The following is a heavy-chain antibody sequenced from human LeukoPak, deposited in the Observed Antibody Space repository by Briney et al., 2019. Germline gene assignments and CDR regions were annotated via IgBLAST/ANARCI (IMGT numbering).Heavy chain of an antibody. V-gene: IGHV4-34*01. J-gene: IGHJ5*02. CDR1: GGSFSGYY. CDR2: INHSGST. CDR3: ARKIGEEFPYNWFDP. Sequence: SETLSLTCAVYGGSFSGYYWSWIRQPPGKGLEWIGEINHSGSTNYNPSLKSRVTISVDTSKNQFSLKLSSVTAADTAVYYCARKIGEEFPYNWFDPRGQGTLVTVSS. D-gene: IGHD3-10*01.